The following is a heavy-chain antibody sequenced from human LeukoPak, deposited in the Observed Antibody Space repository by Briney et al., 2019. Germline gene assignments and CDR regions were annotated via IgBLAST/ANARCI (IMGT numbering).Heavy chain of an antibody. Sequence: GASVKVSCKASGYTFTSYDINWVRQATGQGLEWMGWMNPNSGNTGYAQKFQGRVTMTRNTSISTAYMELSSLKSEDTAVYYCARVATRFGELLLSYWGQGTLVTVSS. CDR3: ARVATRFGELLLSY. CDR1: GYTFTSYD. V-gene: IGHV1-8*01. J-gene: IGHJ4*02. D-gene: IGHD3-10*01. CDR2: MNPNSGNT.